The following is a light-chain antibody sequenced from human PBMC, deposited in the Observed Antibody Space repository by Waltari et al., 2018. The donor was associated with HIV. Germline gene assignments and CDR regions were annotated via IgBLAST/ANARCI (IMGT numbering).Light chain of an antibody. CDR2: KAS. V-gene: IGKV1-5*03. CDR3: QQYHRYSVT. J-gene: IGKJ4*01. Sequence: DIQLTQSPSTLSASVGDRLTITCRASQTISSWSVWYQQKPGKVPKLLISKASILESGVPSRVGGSGSGTEFTLTISSLQPDDFATYYFQQYHRYSVTFGGGTKVEIK. CDR1: QTISSW.